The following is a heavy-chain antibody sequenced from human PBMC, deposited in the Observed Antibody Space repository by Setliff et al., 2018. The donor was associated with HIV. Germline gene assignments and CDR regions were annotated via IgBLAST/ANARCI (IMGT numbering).Heavy chain of an antibody. CDR1: GESFSNYQ. J-gene: IGHJ4*02. D-gene: IGHD3-22*01. CDR3: ARLLVGPSSVLFDH. Sequence: SETLSLTCAVYGESFSNYQWSWIRQSPERGLEWLGEVNHDGGTNYKSSLKSRVLISIDTSKKQFSLRLTSVTAADTAVYYCARLLVGPSSVLFDHWGQGTLVTVSS. V-gene: IGHV4-34*01. CDR2: VNHDGGT.